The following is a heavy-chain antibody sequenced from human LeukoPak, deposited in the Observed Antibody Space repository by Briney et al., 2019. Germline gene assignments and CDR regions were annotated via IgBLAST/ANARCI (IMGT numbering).Heavy chain of an antibody. CDR1: GFTVSSNY. CDR2: IYSGGST. D-gene: IGHD1-26*01. V-gene: IGHV3-66*01. J-gene: IGHJ4*02. CDR3: ARDRSGSYYFDY. Sequence: GGSLRLSCAASGFTVSSNYMSWVRQAPGKGLEWVSVIYSGGSTYYADSVKGKFTISRDNSKNTLYLQMNSLRAEDTAVYYCARDRSGSYYFDYWGQGTLVTVSS.